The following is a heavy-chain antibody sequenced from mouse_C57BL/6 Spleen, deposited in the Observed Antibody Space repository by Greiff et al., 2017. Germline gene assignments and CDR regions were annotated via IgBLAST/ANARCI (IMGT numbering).Heavy chain of an antibody. J-gene: IGHJ1*03. CDR2: LWRGGST. V-gene: IGHV2-5*01. Sequence: QVQLKQSGPGLVPPSQSLSITCTVSGFSLTSYGVHWVRQSPGKGLEWLGVLWRGGSTDYNAAFMSRLSITKDNSKSQVFFKMNSLQADDTAIYSCAKKSYSNYGWYFDVWGTGTTVTVSS. D-gene: IGHD2-5*01. CDR1: GFSLTSYG. CDR3: AKKSYSNYGWYFDV.